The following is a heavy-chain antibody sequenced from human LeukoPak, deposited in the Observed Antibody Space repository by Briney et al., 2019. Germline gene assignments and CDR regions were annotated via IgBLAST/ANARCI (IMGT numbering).Heavy chain of an antibody. CDR1: GGSISNYY. J-gene: IGHJ4*02. V-gene: IGHV4-59*08. CDR3: ARHWSGSGDYYPFDY. CDR2: IYYSGST. D-gene: IGHD3-10*01. Sequence: TSETLSLTCTVSGGSISNYYWSWTRRPPGKGLEWIGYIYYSGSTNYNPSLGSRVTISVDTSKNQVSLKLSSVTAADTAVYYCARHWSGSGDYYPFDYWGQGTLVTVSS.